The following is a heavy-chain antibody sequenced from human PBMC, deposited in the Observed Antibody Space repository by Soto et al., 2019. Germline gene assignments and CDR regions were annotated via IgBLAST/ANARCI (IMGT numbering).Heavy chain of an antibody. CDR2: ISYDGSNK. CDR3: AVEVEYSSGWPHGVLDY. J-gene: IGHJ4*02. D-gene: IGHD6-19*01. V-gene: IGHV3-30-3*01. CDR1: GFTFSSYA. Sequence: QVQLVESGGGVVQPGRSLRLSWAASGFTFSSYAMHWVRQAPGKGLEWVAVISYDGSNKYYADSVKGRFTISRDNSKNTLYLQMNSLRAEDTAVYCCAVEVEYSSGWPHGVLDYWGQGTLVTVSS.